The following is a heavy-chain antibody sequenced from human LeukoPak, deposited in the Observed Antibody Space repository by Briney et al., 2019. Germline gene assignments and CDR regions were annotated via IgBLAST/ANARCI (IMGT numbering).Heavy chain of an antibody. CDR1: GFTFSSYW. J-gene: IGHJ3*02. CDR3: AKDDGGYCSRTSCGDAYDI. CDR2: INTDGSST. Sequence: GGSLRLSCAASGFTFSSYWMHWVRQALGKGLVWVSRINTDGSSTSYADSAKGRFTISRDNSNNTLQLQMNSLRAEDTAVYYCAKDDGGYCSRTSCGDAYDIWGQGTMVTVSS. D-gene: IGHD2-2*01. V-gene: IGHV3-74*01.